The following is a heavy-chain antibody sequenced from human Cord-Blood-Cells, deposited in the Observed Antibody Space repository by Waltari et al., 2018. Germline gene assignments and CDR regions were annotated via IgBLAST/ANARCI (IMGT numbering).Heavy chain of an antibody. D-gene: IGHD6-13*01. Sequence: QVQLVQSGAEVKKPGSSVKVSCKASGGTFSSSAISWVRQAPGQGLEWMGGIIPIFGTANYAQKFQGRVTITADKSTSTAYMELSSLRSEDTAVYYCARDVPLAAAGTGWFDPWGQGTLVTVSS. V-gene: IGHV1-69*06. J-gene: IGHJ5*02. CDR2: IIPIFGTA. CDR1: GGTFSSSA. CDR3: ARDVPLAAAGTGWFDP.